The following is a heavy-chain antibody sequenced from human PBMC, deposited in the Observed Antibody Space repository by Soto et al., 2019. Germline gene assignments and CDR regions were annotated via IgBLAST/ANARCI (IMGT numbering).Heavy chain of an antibody. Sequence: GGSLRLSCVAYGFTFGSHGMHWVRQAPGKGLEWVAVISYDETNEHYVDSVKGRFTISRDNSKSILYLQMNRLRPEDTAVYKCAKDLRTTISDYGMDVWGQGTTVTVSS. CDR3: AKDLRTTISDYGMDV. J-gene: IGHJ6*02. V-gene: IGHV3-30*18. CDR2: ISYDETNE. CDR1: GFTFGSHG.